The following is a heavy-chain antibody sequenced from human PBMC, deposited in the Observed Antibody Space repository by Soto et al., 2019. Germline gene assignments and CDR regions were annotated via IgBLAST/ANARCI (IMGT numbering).Heavy chain of an antibody. CDR2: ISYDGSNK. CDR3: AKDRGYCSSTRCYTDLGYYYYGMDV. Sequence: GGSLRLSCAASGFTFSSYGMHWVRQAPGKGLEWVAVISYDGSNKYYADSVKGRFTISRDNSKNTLYLQMNSLRAEDTAVYYCAKDRGYCSSTRCYTDLGYYYYGMDVWGQGTTVTVYS. J-gene: IGHJ6*02. V-gene: IGHV3-30*18. D-gene: IGHD2-2*02. CDR1: GFTFSSYG.